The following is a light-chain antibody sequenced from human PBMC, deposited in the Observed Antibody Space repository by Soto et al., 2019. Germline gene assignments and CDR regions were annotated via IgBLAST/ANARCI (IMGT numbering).Light chain of an antibody. Sequence: DIQVTQSPSSVSASVGYRVTITCRASQDIAAYLAWYQHKPGRAPELLIHAASSLQSGVPSRFSGSGSGTEFTLTISSLQPDDFATYYCQQYNSYSPAWTFGQGTKVDIK. CDR2: AAS. CDR1: QDIAAY. V-gene: IGKV1-16*01. CDR3: QQYNSYSPAWT. J-gene: IGKJ1*01.